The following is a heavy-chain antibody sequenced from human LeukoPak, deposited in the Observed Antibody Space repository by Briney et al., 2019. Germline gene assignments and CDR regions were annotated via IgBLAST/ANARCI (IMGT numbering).Heavy chain of an antibody. D-gene: IGHD3-9*01. J-gene: IGHJ6*02. CDR1: EFTFSDYN. CDR3: ARSIGLTGGGVDV. CDR2: ITNGGSTI. Sequence: RGGSLRLSCAASEFTFSDYNMNWVRQAPGKGLEWVSYITNGGSTIHHADSVKGRFTISRDNAKKTLYLQMNSLRAEDTAVYYCARSIGLTGGGVDVWGQGTTVTVSS. V-gene: IGHV3-11*01.